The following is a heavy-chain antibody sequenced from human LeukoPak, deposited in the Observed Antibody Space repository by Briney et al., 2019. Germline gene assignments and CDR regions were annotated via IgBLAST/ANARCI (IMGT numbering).Heavy chain of an antibody. V-gene: IGHV5-51*01. J-gene: IGHJ4*02. CDR2: INPGDSDT. D-gene: IGHD3-22*01. CDR1: GYSFTSSW. CDR3: ARLYYDSSGYYLYYFDY. Sequence: GESLKISCQASGYSFTSSWIGWARQMPGKGLEWMAIINPGDSDTRYSPSFQGQVAISADKSISTVYLQWGSLKASDTAMYYCARLYYDSSGYYLYYFDYWGQGTLVTVSS.